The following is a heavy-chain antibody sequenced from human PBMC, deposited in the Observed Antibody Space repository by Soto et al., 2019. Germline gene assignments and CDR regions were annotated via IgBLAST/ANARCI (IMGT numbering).Heavy chain of an antibody. V-gene: IGHV1-3*01. CDR2: MNAGVGNT. D-gene: IGHD5-18*01. CDR1: GYTFTDYA. CDR3: ARDTGYTFGSLNY. J-gene: IGHJ4*02. Sequence: HVELVQSGADVKKPGASVTISCKASGYTFTDYALHWVRQAPGQRLEWMGWMNAGVGNTLYSQKFQRRITITMDTSASTAYMELNSLKSEDTAIYYCARDTGYTFGSLNYWGQGTLVTVSS.